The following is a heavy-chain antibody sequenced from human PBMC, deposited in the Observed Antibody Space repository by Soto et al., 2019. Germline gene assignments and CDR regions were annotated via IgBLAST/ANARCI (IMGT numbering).Heavy chain of an antibody. J-gene: IGHJ3*02. Sequence: GGSLRLSCAASGFTFSSYGMHWVRQAPGKGLEWVAVIWYDGSNKYYADSVKGRFTISRDNSKNTLYLQMNSLRAEDTAVYYCAREMDTAMVTYAFDIWGQGTMVTVSS. CDR3: AREMDTAMVTYAFDI. V-gene: IGHV3-33*01. D-gene: IGHD5-18*01. CDR1: GFTFSSYG. CDR2: IWYDGSNK.